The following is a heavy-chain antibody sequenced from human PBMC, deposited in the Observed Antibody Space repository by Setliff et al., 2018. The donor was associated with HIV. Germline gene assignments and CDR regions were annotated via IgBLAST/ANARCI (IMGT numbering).Heavy chain of an antibody. V-gene: IGHV4-39*07. D-gene: IGHD3-10*01. J-gene: IGHJ6*03. CDR2: VYHSGST. Sequence: SETLSLTCTVSGASSIYYWGWIRQPPGKGLEWIGSVYHSGSTYYNPSLKSRLTISRDTSKNHFSLRLSAVTAADTAMYYCARGRAYMDVWGKGTTVTVSS. CDR1: GASSIYY. CDR3: ARGRAYMDV.